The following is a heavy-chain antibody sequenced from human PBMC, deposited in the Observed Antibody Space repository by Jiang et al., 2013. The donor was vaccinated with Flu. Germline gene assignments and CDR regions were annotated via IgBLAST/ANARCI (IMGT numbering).Heavy chain of an antibody. Sequence: PGLVKPSETLSLTCTVSGYSISSGYYWGWIRQPPGKGLEWIGSIYHSGSTYYNPSLKSRVTISVDTSKNQFSLKLSSVTAADTAVYYCARDFRGWNERGPFDPWGQGTLVTVSS. CDR2: IYHSGST. V-gene: IGHV4-38-2*02. D-gene: IGHD1-1*01. CDR3: ARDFRGWNERGPFDP. J-gene: IGHJ5*02. CDR1: GYSISSGYY.